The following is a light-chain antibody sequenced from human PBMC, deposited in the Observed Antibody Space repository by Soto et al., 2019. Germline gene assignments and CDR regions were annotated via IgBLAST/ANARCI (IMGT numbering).Light chain of an antibody. CDR1: RNDVGNYDY. J-gene: IGLJ2*01. CDR3: SSYTSSSTLV. V-gene: IGLV2-14*01. Sequence: QSVLTHPASVSGSPGQSITSSCTGTRNDVGNYDYVSWYQQHPGKAPKVVIYGVSYRPSGVSNRFAGSKSGNTASLTISGLRAEDEAEYYCSSYTSSSTLVFGGGTKVTVL. CDR2: GVS.